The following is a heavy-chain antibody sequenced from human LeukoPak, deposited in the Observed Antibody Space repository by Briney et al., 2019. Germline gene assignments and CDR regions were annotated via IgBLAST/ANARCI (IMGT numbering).Heavy chain of an antibody. CDR1: GGSISSYY. CDR3: ARVKYYYGSGSYLHYFDY. CDR2: IYYSGST. J-gene: IGHJ4*02. Sequence: SETLSLTCTVSGGSISSYYWSWIRQPPGKGLEWIGFIYYSGSTNYNPSLKSRVTISVDKSKNQFSLKLSSVTAADTAVYYCARVKYYYGSGSYLHYFDYWGQGTLVTVSS. D-gene: IGHD3-10*01. V-gene: IGHV4-59*12.